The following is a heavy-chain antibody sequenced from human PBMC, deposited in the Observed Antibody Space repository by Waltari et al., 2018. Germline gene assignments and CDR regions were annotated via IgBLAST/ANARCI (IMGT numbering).Heavy chain of an antibody. J-gene: IGHJ3*01. CDR3: ATALGDNTSASRPFHL. CDR2: VDPEDDQS. D-gene: IGHD3-10*01. V-gene: IGHV1-69-2*01. CDR1: GYTFRDYY. Sequence: EVQLRQSGAELRKPGTTVKISCKDSGYTFRDYYITWVQQNTGKGLQLVGRVDPEDDQSKYAEKFQCRVTRTAYMSTDTAYLELSSLTAEDTAVFYCATALGDNTSASRPFHLWGQGTVISVSS.